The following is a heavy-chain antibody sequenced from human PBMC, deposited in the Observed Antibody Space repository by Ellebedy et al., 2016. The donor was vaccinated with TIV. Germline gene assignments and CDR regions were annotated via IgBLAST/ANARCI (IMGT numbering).Heavy chain of an antibody. CDR3: ARAIHFDWLLPPAFDY. CDR1: GGSITSSTYL. CDR2: IHDRGTT. J-gene: IGHJ4*02. D-gene: IGHD3-9*01. Sequence: MPSETLSLTCTVSGGSITSSTYLWGWIRQPPGKGLEWIATIHDRGTTYYHPSRKSRVTISVDTSKNQFSLRLNSVTAADTAIYYCARAIHFDWLLPPAFDYWGRGALVTVSS. V-gene: IGHV4-39*07.